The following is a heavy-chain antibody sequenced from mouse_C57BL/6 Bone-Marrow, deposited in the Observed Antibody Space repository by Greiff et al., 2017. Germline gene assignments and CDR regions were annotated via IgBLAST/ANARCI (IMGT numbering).Heavy chain of an antibody. CDR1: GYSFTDYN. V-gene: IGHV1-39*01. Sequence: EVQGVESGPELVKPGASVKISCKASGYSFTDYNMNWVKQSNGKSLEWIGVINPNYGTTSYNQKFKGKATLTVDQSSSTAYMQLNSLTSEDSAVAYCSRGYDYDYAMDYWGQGTSVTVSS. J-gene: IGHJ4*01. D-gene: IGHD2-4*01. CDR3: SRGYDYDYAMDY. CDR2: INPNYGTT.